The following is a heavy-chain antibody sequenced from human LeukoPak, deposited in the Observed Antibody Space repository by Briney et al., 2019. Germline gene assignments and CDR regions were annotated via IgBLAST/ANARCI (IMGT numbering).Heavy chain of an antibody. D-gene: IGHD1-26*01. CDR2: IYHSGST. CDR3: ARLIVGGAFDI. Sequence: SETLSLTCAVSGYSISSGYYWGWIRQPPGKGLEWIGSIYHSGSTHYNPSLKSRVTISVDTSKNQFSLKLSSVTAADTAVYYCARLIVGGAFDIWGQGTMVTVSS. J-gene: IGHJ3*02. CDR1: GYSISSGYY. V-gene: IGHV4-38-2*01.